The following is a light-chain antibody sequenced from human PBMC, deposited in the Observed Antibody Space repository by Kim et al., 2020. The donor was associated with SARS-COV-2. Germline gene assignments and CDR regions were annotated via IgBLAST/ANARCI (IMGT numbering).Light chain of an antibody. J-gene: IGKJ2*01. V-gene: IGKV3-20*01. CDR2: GAS. CDR1: QSVTNNY. Sequence: ETVLTQSPGTLSLSPGERATLSCSASQSVTNNYLAWYQQKPGQAPRLLIYGASSRATGIPDRFSGSGSGTDFTLTITRLEPEDCAVYDCQQYGSSRYTFGQGTKLEI. CDR3: QQYGSSRYT.